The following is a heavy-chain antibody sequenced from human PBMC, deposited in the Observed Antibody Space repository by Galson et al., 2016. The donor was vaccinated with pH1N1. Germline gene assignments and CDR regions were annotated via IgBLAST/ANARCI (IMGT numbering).Heavy chain of an antibody. CDR3: ARGWASGSPID. CDR1: GFTFSSYA. V-gene: IGHV3-30*04. D-gene: IGHD3-10*01. J-gene: IGHJ4*02. CDR2: VLSEGGTK. Sequence: SLRLSCAASGFTFSSYAMHWVRQGPGKGLEWVAVVLSEGGTKFYADSVKGRFTISRDNSKNTLYVQMNSLRDADTAVYYCARGWASGSPIDWGQGTLVTVSS.